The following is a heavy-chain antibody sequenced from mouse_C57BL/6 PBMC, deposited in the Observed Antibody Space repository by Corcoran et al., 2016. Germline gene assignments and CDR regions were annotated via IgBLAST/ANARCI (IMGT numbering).Heavy chain of an antibody. CDR3: AISNGYYEAWFAY. D-gene: IGHD2-3*01. CDR2: INPNNGGT. CDR1: GYTFTDYY. Sequence: EVQLQQSGPELVKPGASVKISCKASGYTFTDYYMNWVKQSHGKSLEWIGDINPNNGGTSYNQKFKGKATLTVDKSSSTAYMELRSLTSEDSAVYYCAISNGYYEAWFAYWGQGTLFTVSA. J-gene: IGHJ3*01. V-gene: IGHV1-26*01.